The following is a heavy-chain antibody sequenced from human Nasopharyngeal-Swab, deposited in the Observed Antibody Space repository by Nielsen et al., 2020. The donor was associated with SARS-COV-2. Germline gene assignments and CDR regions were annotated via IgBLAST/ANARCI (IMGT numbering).Heavy chain of an antibody. CDR1: GFTFRTYS. Sequence: GGSLRLSCAASGFTFRTYSMNWVRQAPGTGLEWISYISSSSTTIFYADSVKGRFTISRDNAKNSLYLQMNSLRAEDTAVYYCARDALTGGVDYWGQGTLVTVSS. V-gene: IGHV3-48*04. D-gene: IGHD7-27*01. J-gene: IGHJ4*02. CDR3: ARDALTGGVDY. CDR2: ISSSSTTI.